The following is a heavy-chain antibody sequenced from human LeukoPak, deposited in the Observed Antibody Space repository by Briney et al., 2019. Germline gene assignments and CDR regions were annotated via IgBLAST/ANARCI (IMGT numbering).Heavy chain of an antibody. J-gene: IGHJ4*02. V-gene: IGHV1-69*05. D-gene: IGHD3-16*01. CDR2: IIPIFGTA. CDR1: GGTFSSYA. CDR3: ALLANYDYVWGSSLYFDY. Sequence: SVKVSCKASGGTFSSYAISWVRQAPGQGLEWMGRIIPIFGTANYAQKFQGRVTITTDDSTSTAYVELSSLRSEDTAVYYCALLANYDYVWGSSLYFDYWGQGTLVTVSS.